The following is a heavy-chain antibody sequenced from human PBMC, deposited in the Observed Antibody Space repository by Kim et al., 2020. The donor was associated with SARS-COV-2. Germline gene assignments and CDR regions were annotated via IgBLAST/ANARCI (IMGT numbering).Heavy chain of an antibody. J-gene: IGHJ6*02. Sequence: GGSLRLSCAGAGLTVSSNYMSWVRQAPGKGLEWVSVIYSGGSTYDADSVKGRCTISRHNAKNTLYLQMNRLRAEDTAVYYGARDLYYYGMDVWSQGTTVTVS. CDR1: GLTVSSNY. CDR2: IYSGGST. V-gene: IGHV3-53*04. CDR3: ARDLYYYGMDV.